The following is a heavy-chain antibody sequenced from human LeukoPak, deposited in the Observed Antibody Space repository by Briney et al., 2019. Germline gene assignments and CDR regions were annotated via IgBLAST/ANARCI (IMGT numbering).Heavy chain of an antibody. D-gene: IGHD2-2*02. CDR2: ISYDGKNA. CDR3: AREYCTTANCYRLDS. Sequence: RSLRLSCAASGFTFSHVAMHWVRQSPGKGPEWVAVISYDGKNANYADSVEGRFTVSRDNSKNTLYLQLNSLRAEDTAIYYCAREYCTTANCYRLDSWGQGTLVTVSS. J-gene: IGHJ4*02. V-gene: IGHV3-30*04. CDR1: GFTFSHVA.